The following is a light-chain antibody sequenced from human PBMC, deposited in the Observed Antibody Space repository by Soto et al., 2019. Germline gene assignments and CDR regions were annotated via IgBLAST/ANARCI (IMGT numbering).Light chain of an antibody. J-gene: IGLJ1*01. CDR3: AKWDDSLNGHV. CDR1: SSNIGSNT. V-gene: IGLV1-44*01. Sequence: ELTKPPSASGIPGLRVTISCSGGSSNIGSNTVNWFQHLPGTAPKLLIYSNDQRPSGVPDRFSGSRSGTSASLAISGLQSEDEADYYCAKWDDSLNGHVFGPGTKVTVL. CDR2: SND.